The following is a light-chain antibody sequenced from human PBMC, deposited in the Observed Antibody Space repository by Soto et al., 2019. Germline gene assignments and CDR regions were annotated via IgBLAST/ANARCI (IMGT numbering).Light chain of an antibody. J-gene: IGKJ1*01. CDR3: QQYNSYRT. Sequence: EIVLTQSPATLSLSPGERATLSCRASQSVSSNLAWYQQKPGQAPRLLIYGESTRATGIPARFSGSGSGTEFTLTISRLQPDDFATYYCQQYNSYRTCGQGNQVDIK. CDR1: QSVSSN. V-gene: IGKV3-15*01. CDR2: GES.